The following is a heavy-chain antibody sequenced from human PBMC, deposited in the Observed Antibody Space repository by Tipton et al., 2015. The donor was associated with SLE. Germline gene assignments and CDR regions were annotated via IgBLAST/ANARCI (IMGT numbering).Heavy chain of an antibody. CDR3: ARFDYSNWDDY. CDR1: GDSINSDSYF. Sequence: TLSLTCTVSGDSINSDSYFWTWIRQPPGKGLEWIGYIYYSGSTYYNPSLQSRLTMSVDTSRNQFSLKLTSVTAADTAVYFCARFDYSNWDDYWGQGTLVTVSS. CDR2: IYYSGST. V-gene: IGHV4-31*03. D-gene: IGHD4-11*01. J-gene: IGHJ4*02.